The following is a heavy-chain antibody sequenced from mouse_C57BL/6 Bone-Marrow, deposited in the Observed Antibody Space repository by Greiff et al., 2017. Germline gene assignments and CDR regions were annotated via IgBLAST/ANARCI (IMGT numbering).Heavy chain of an antibody. V-gene: IGHV1-59*01. D-gene: IGHD1-1*01. Sequence: QVQLQQPGAELVRPGTSVKLSCKASGYTFTSYWMHWVKQRPGQGLEWIGVIDPSDSYTNYNQKFKGKATLTVDTSSSTAYMQLSSLTSEDSAVYDCAKGITTVVAPVAYWGQGTLVTVSA. J-gene: IGHJ3*01. CDR3: AKGITTVVAPVAY. CDR2: IDPSDSYT. CDR1: GYTFTSYW.